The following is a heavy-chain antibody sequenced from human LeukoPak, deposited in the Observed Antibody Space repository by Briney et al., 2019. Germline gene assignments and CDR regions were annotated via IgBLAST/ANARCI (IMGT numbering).Heavy chain of an antibody. CDR2: ISGSSSYT. J-gene: IGHJ4*02. V-gene: IGHV3-11*03. CDR3: TRITVVAGNTYLADY. Sequence: AGGSLRLSCAASGFTFSDYYMSWIRQVPGKGLEWVSYISGSSSYTNYADSVKGRFTISRDNANNSLYLQMNSLRAEDTAVYYCTRITVVAGNTYLADYWGQGTLVTVSS. CDR1: GFTFSDYY. D-gene: IGHD6-19*01.